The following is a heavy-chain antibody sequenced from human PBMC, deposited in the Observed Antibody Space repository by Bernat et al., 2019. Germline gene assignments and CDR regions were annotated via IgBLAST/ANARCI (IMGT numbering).Heavy chain of an antibody. Sequence: VQLVESGGGVVQPGRSLRLSCTASGFTYSTYWMSWVRQARGKGLEWVANIKEDGTEKYYVDSVKGRFTISSDNAKNSLYLQMNSLRAEDTAVYYCARRGPFGALDYWGQGTLVTVSS. CDR2: IKEDGTEK. CDR1: GFTYSTYW. CDR3: ARRGPFGALDY. D-gene: IGHD3-3*01. V-gene: IGHV3-7*03. J-gene: IGHJ4*02.